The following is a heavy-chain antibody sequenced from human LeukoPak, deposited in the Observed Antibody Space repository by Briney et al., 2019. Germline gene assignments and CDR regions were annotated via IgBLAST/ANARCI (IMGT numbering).Heavy chain of an antibody. V-gene: IGHV4-38-2*02. CDR3: ARDPRTPYYYYYMDV. CDR1: GYSITSGYY. J-gene: IGHJ6*03. CDR2: IYHSGST. Sequence: PSETLSLTCAVSGYSITSGYYWGWIRPPPGKGLDWIGTIYHSGSTYYNPSLKSRVTISVDTSKNQFSLKLSSVTAADTAVYYCARDPRTPYYYYYMDVWGKGTTVTVSS.